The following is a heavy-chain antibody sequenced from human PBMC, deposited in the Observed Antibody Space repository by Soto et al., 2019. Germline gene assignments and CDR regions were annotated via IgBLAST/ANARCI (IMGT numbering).Heavy chain of an antibody. CDR2: IYYGGST. CDR3: ARPQTGQSGGSQFDP. Sequence: LSETLSLTCAVSGGSIRNNYVYWGWIRQPPGKGLEWIGSIYYGGSTYYNPSLKSRVTISVDTAKNQFSLKLTSGTAADTAVYDCARPQTGQSGGSQFDPWGQGSLVTVS. D-gene: IGHD6-19*01. V-gene: IGHV4-39*01. J-gene: IGHJ5*02. CDR1: GGSIRNNYVY.